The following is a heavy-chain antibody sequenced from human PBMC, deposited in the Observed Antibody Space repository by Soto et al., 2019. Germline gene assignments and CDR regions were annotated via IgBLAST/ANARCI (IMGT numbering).Heavy chain of an antibody. D-gene: IGHD6-19*01. J-gene: IGHJ4*02. V-gene: IGHV4-59*01. CDR1: GASISSYY. Sequence: SETLSLTCTVSGASISSYYWSWIRQPPGKGLEWIGYIYDSGTTNYNPSLESRVTMSVDTSRNQFSLRLSSVTAADTAMYFCAGPHISGYYVPFDYWGKGALVTVSS. CDR3: AGPHISGYYVPFDY. CDR2: IYDSGTT.